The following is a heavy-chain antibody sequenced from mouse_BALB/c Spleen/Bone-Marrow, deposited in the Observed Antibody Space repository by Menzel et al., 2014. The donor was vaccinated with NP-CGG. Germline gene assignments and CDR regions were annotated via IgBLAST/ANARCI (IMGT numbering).Heavy chain of an antibody. CDR1: FYTFSSYY. V-gene: IGHV1S81*02. Sequence: QVQLQQSGAELAELGASVTLSCRSSFYTFSSYYMYWVKPWSGQVREFIGGINPSNGGTNFNEKVKRKATLTVDKTTSTDYMQPSSLTSEDHEVYYWTREGTFFAYWGQGTLVTGSA. CDR2: INPSNGGT. D-gene: IGHD3-3*01. CDR3: TREGTFFAY. J-gene: IGHJ3*01.